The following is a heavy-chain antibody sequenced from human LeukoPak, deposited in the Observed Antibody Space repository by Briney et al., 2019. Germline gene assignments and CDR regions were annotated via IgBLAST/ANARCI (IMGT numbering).Heavy chain of an antibody. CDR2: IYYSGST. Sequence: SETLSLTCTVSGGSLSSSYWAWIRQPPGKGLEWIGYIYYSGSTNYNPSLKSRLTISVDTSKNQFSLKLSSVTAADTALYFCARWAYDSRGYWFFDYWGQGTLVTVSS. CDR1: GGSLSSSY. V-gene: IGHV4-59*01. J-gene: IGHJ4*02. D-gene: IGHD3-22*01. CDR3: ARWAYDSRGYWFFDY.